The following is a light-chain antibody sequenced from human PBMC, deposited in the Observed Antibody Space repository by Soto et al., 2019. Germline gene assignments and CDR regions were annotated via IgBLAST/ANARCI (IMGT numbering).Light chain of an antibody. CDR1: SSNIGSNT. J-gene: IGLJ1*01. V-gene: IGLV1-44*01. CDR2: NND. Sequence: QSVLTQPPSASGTPGQRVTTSCSGSSSNIGSNTVNWYQQLPGTAPKLLIFNNDQRPSGVPDRFSGSKSGTSASLAISGLQSEDEADYYCTAWDDSLKGYVFGTGTKV. CDR3: TAWDDSLKGYV.